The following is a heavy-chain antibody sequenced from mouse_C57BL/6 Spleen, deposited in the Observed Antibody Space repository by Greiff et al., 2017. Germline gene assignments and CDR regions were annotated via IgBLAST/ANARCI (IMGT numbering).Heavy chain of an antibody. CDR1: GFNIQDYY. D-gene: IGHD1-1*01. CDR2: IDPEDGET. V-gene: IGHV14-2*01. CDR3: ALSTTGRSPGSYYFDY. J-gene: IGHJ2*01. Sequence: VQLKQSGAELVKPGASVKLSCTASGFNIQDYYMHWVKQRTEQGLEWIGRIDPEDGETKYAPKFQGKATITADTSSNTAYLQLSSLTSADPAVYYCALSTTGRSPGSYYFDYWGQGTTLTVSS.